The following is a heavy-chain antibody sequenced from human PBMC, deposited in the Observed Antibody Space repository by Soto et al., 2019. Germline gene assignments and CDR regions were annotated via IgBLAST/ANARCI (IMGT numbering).Heavy chain of an antibody. D-gene: IGHD1-1*01. CDR1: GYTFTSYG. CDR2: ISAYNGNT. CDR3: ARGTNWNPYYYYYYGMDV. J-gene: IGHJ6*02. Sequence: ASVKVSCKASGYTFTSYGISWVRQAPGQGLEWMGWISAYNGNTNYAQKLQGRVTMTTDTSTSTAYMELRSLRSDDTAVYYCARGTNWNPYYYYYYGMDVWGQGTTVTVSS. V-gene: IGHV1-18*01.